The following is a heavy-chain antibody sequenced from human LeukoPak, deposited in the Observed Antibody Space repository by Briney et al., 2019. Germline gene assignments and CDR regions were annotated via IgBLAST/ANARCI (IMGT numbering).Heavy chain of an antibody. CDR3: ARDFTYYGSGAPRNWFDP. V-gene: IGHV1-2*02. J-gene: IGHJ5*02. CDR1: GYTFTCYY. CDR2: INPNSGGT. Sequence: ASVKVSCKASGYTFTCYYMHWVRQAPGQGLEWMGWINPNSGGTNYAQKFQGRVTMTRDTSISTAYMELSRLRSDDTAVYYCARDFTYYGSGAPRNWFDPWGQGTLVTVSS. D-gene: IGHD3-10*01.